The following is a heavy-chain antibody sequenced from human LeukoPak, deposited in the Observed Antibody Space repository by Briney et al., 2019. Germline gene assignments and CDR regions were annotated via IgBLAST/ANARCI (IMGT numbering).Heavy chain of an antibody. CDR3: AKAFHDYNGREAFDI. Sequence: GGSLRLSCAASGFTFSSYATSWVRQAPGKGLEWVSAISGSGGSTYYADSVKGRFTISRDNSKNTLYLQMNSLRAEDTAVYYCAKAFHDYNGREAFDIWGQGTMVTVSS. D-gene: IGHD5-24*01. CDR2: ISGSGGST. J-gene: IGHJ3*02. V-gene: IGHV3-23*01. CDR1: GFTFSSYA.